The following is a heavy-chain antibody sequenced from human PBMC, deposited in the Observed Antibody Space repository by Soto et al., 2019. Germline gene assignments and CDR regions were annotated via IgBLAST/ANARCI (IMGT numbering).Heavy chain of an antibody. J-gene: IGHJ5*02. D-gene: IGHD5-18*01. CDR3: ARDPGDSYRNT. V-gene: IGHV1-3*05. Sequence: VQLVQSGAEEKKPGASVKVSCKASGYTFTSYAMNWVRQAPGQRLEWMGWINAGNGNTKYSQKFQGRVTITRDTTAITAYMELSSLRSEDTAVYYCARDPGDSYRNTWGQGTLVTVSS. CDR1: GYTFTSYA. CDR2: INAGNGNT.